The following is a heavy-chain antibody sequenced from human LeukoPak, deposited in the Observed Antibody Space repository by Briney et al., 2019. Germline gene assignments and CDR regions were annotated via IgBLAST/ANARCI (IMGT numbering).Heavy chain of an antibody. CDR3: ARSSWYRSWFDP. J-gene: IGHJ5*02. D-gene: IGHD6-13*01. V-gene: IGHV4-34*01. CDR1: GGSFSGYY. CDR2: INHSGST. Sequence: PSETLSLTCAVYGGSFSGYYWSWIRQPPGKGLEWIGEINHSGSTNYNPSLTSRVTISVDTSKNQFSLKLSSVTAADTAVYYCARSSWYRSWFDPWGQGTLVTVSS.